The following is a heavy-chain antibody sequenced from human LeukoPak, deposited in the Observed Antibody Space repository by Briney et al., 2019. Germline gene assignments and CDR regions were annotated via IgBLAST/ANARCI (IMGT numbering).Heavy chain of an antibody. J-gene: IGHJ4*02. CDR3: AKVDAGYCSGGSCHGNYFDY. CDR1: GYTFTSYY. CDR2: INPSGGST. V-gene: IGHV1-46*01. Sequence: ASVKVSCKASGYTFTSYYMHWVRQAPGQGLEWMGIINPSGGSTSYAQKFQGRVTMTRDTSTSTVYMELSSLRSEDTAVYYCAKVDAGYCSGGSCHGNYFDYWGQGTLVTVSS. D-gene: IGHD2-15*01.